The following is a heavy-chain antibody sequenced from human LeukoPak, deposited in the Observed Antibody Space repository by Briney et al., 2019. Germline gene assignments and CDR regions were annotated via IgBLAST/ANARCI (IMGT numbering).Heavy chain of an antibody. CDR3: ASWEFYDSSGVYFDY. D-gene: IGHD3-22*01. CDR1: GYTFTGYY. CDR2: INPNSGGT. V-gene: IGHV1-2*06. J-gene: IGHJ4*02. Sequence: GASVKVSCKASGYTFTGYYMHWVRQAPGQGLEWMGRINPNSGGTNYAQKFQGRVTMTRDTSISTAYMELSRLRSDDTAVYYCASWEFYDSSGVYFDYWGQGTLVTVSS.